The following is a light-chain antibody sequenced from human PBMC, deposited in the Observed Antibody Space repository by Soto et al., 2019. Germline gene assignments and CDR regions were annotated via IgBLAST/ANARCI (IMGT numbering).Light chain of an antibody. V-gene: IGLV1-40*01. J-gene: IGLJ2*01. Sequence: QLVLTQPPSVSGAPGQRVTISCTGSSSNIGAGYDVHWYQQLPGTAPKLLIYGNSNRPSGVPDRFSSSKSGTSASLAITGLQAEDEAYYYCQSYDSSLSGWVVFGGGTKLTVL. CDR2: GNS. CDR3: QSYDSSLSGWVV. CDR1: SSNIGAGYD.